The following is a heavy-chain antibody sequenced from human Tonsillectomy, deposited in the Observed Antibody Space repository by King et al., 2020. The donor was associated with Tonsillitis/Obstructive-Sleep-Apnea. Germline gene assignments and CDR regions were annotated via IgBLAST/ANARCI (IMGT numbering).Heavy chain of an antibody. CDR2: ISSYNGNT. J-gene: IGHJ6*03. D-gene: IGHD1-26*01. V-gene: IGHV1-18*01. CDR1: GYIFITYG. Sequence: QLVQSGAEVKKPGASVKVSCKASGYIFITYGISWVRQAPGQGLEWMGWISSYNGNTNHAQNLQGRVTMTTDTSTSTAYMELRSLRSDDTAVYYCARVVREVSGPDYYYYYMDVWGKGTTVTVSS. CDR3: ARVVREVSGPDYYYYYMDV.